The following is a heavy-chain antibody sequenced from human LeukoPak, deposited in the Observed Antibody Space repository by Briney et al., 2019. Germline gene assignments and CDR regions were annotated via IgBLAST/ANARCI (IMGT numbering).Heavy chain of an antibody. J-gene: IGHJ6*03. CDR1: GFTVSSNY. V-gene: IGHV3-53*01. CDR3: ARASVGPSYCGGDCYTQDFYYYYYMDV. Sequence: GGSLRLSCAASGFTVSSNYMSWVRQAPGKGLEGVSGMYSGGSTYYADSVKGRFTISRDNSKNTLYLQMNSLRAEDTAVYYCARASVGPSYCGGDCYTQDFYYYYYMDVWGKGTTVTVSS. D-gene: IGHD2-21*02. CDR2: MYSGGST.